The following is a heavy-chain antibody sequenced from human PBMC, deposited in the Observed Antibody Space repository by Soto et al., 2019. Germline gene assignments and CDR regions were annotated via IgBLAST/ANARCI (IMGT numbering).Heavy chain of an antibody. D-gene: IGHD3-16*01. V-gene: IGHV3-66*01. J-gene: IGHJ6*03. Sequence: EVQLVESGGGLVQPGGSLRLSCAASGFTVSSNYMSWVRQAPGKGLGWVSVIYSGGSTYYADSVKGRFTISRDNSKNTLYLQMNSLRAEDTAVYYCARGPDYDYIWGSYSKTGNQYYYYYMDVWGKGTTVTVSS. CDR1: GFTVSSNY. CDR3: ARGPDYDYIWGSYSKTGNQYYYYYMDV. CDR2: IYSGGST.